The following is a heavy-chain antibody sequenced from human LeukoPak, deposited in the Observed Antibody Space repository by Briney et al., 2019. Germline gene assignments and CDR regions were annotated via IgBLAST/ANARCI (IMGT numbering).Heavy chain of an antibody. CDR1: GFTFTRYS. CDR2: ISTTSSTI. V-gene: IGHV3-48*01. CDR3: AKDRGWELKLFDY. D-gene: IGHD1-26*01. J-gene: IGHJ4*02. Sequence: PGGSLRLSCAASGFTFTRYSMNWVRQPPGKGLEWVSFISTTSSTIYYADSVKGRFTISRDNAKNSLYLQMNSLRAEDTAVYYCAKDRGWELKLFDYWGQGTLVTVSS.